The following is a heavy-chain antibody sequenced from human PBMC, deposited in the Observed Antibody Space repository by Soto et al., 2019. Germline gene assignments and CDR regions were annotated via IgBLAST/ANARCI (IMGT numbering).Heavy chain of an antibody. CDR1: GGSISSDIHY. V-gene: IGHV4-39*01. CDR2: IYYSGNI. J-gene: IGHJ3*02. Sequence: QLQLQESGPGLVKPSETLSLTCTVSGGSISSDIHYWGWIRQPPGKGLEWIGTIYYSGNIYNNPSLRSRVTLPVDTSKTRFPPRLTSGTAADTAVYYWARHTDCGSGSSCLGSDNMDTDAFDIWGQGTMVTVS. D-gene: IGHD3-10*01. CDR3: ARHTDCGSGSSCLGSDNMDTDAFDI.